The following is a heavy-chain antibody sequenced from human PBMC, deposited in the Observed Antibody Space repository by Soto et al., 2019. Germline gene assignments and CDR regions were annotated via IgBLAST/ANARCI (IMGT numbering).Heavy chain of an antibody. D-gene: IGHD4-17*01. CDR2: INPSGRTT. CDR1: GFTFSKYY. V-gene: IGHV1-46*01. CDR3: ARDLDVTTVTTSFDS. J-gene: IGHJ4*02. Sequence: GASVKVSCKTSGFTFSKYYMHWLRQVPGQGLEWVGVINPSGRTTSYAQKFLGRVPVTRDASTATVYLELNSLRSADTAVYYCARDLDVTTVTTSFDSWGQGTLVTVS.